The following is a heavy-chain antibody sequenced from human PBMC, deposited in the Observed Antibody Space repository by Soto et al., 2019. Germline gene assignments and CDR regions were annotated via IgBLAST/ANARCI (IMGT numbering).Heavy chain of an antibody. CDR1: GGSFSGYY. V-gene: IGHV4-34*01. CDR3: ARAMRGQIFDYVFAFDI. Sequence: SETLSLTCAVYGGSFSGYYWSWIRQPPGKGLEWIGEINHSGSTNYNPSIKSRVTISVDTSKNKFSLKLSSVTAADTAVYYCARAMRGQIFDYVFAFDIWGQGTMVTVSS. D-gene: IGHD4-17*01. CDR2: INHSGST. J-gene: IGHJ3*02.